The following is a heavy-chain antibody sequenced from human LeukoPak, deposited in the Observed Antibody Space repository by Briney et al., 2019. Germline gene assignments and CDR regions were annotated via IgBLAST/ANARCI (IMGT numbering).Heavy chain of an antibody. J-gene: IGHJ6*04. Sequence: GRSLRLSCAASGFTFSRYAMHWVRQAPGKGLEWVAVISYDGANKHNADSVKGRFSISRDSSKNTLYLQMDSLRPEDTAVYYCARDQAVSGSNYYYGVDVWGKGTTVTVSS. CDR3: ARDQAVSGSNYYYGVDV. V-gene: IGHV3-30*04. CDR1: GFTFSRYA. D-gene: IGHD6-19*01. CDR2: ISYDGANK.